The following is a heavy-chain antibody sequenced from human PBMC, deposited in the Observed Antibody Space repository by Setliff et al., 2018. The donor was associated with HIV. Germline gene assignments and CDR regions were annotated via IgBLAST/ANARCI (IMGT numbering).Heavy chain of an antibody. D-gene: IGHD3-9*01. CDR2: ISNFGLDT. J-gene: IGHJ4*02. CDR1: RFTFSNYA. CDR3: ARELDRDILTGYYLQD. Sequence: GGSLRLSCAASRFTFSNYAMNWVRQAPGKGLEWVSTISNFGLDTYYADSVKGRFTISRDNSKNTLYLQMTSLRVEDTAVYYCARELDRDILTGYYLQDWGQGTLVTVS. V-gene: IGHV3-23*01.